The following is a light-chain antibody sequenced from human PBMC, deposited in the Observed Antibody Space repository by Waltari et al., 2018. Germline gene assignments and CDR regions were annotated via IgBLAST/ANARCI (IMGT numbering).Light chain of an antibody. CDR2: DDS. V-gene: IGLV1-40*01. J-gene: IGLJ2*01. CDR1: SSNIGSPYN. Sequence: QSVLTQPPSVSGAPGQRVTISCTGSSSNIGSPYNVHWYQQVTGRAPKLLIYDDSHRPSGVPDRFSGSKSGTSASLAITGLQAEDEAEYFCQSYDSGLNGLFFGGGTKVTVL. CDR3: QSYDSGLNGLF.